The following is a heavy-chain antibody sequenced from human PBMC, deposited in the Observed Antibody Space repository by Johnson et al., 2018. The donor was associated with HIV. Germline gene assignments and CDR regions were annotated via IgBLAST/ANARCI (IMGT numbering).Heavy chain of an antibody. V-gene: IGHV3-33*06. J-gene: IGHJ3*02. CDR2: MWYDGTKK. Sequence: QVQLVESGGGVVQPGRSLRLSCAASGFTVRSNYMSWVSQAPGKGLEWVAGMWYDGTKKNYADSVKGRFTISRDNSKNTLHLQMNSLRAEDTAVYYCAKCIWGSSLIDAFDIWGQGTMVTVSS. CDR1: GFTVRSNY. D-gene: IGHD6-13*01. CDR3: AKCIWGSSLIDAFDI.